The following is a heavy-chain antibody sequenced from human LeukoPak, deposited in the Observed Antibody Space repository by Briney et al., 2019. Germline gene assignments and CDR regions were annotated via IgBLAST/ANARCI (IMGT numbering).Heavy chain of an antibody. V-gene: IGHV4-34*01. CDR1: GGSFSGYY. J-gene: IGHJ4*02. D-gene: IGHD6-19*01. CDR2: INHSGST. Sequence: SETLSLTCAVYGGSFSGYYWSWIRQPPGKGLEWIGEINHSGSTNYNPSLKRRVTISVDTSKNQFSLKLSSVTAADTAVYYCARGRRERQWLVFRGPFDYWGQGTLVTVSS. CDR3: ARGRRERQWLVFRGPFDY.